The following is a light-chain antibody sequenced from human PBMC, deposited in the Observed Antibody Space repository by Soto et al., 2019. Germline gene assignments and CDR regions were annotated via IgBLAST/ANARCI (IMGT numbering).Light chain of an antibody. Sequence: QSVLTQPPSASGTPGQTVTISCSGSNSNIGNYIVNWYQQFPGKAPTLLIYSTTQRPSGVPDRFSGSKSGSSASLAISGLQSEDEADYHCAAWDDTLDGVVFGGGTKLPVL. CDR3: AAWDDTLDGVV. CDR2: STT. CDR1: NSNIGNYI. J-gene: IGLJ2*01. V-gene: IGLV1-44*01.